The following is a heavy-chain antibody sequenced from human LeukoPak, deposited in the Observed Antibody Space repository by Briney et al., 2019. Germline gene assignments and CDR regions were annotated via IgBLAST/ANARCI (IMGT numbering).Heavy chain of an antibody. CDR2: IYWDDDN. CDR3: AHTYKWNSVGMATDAFDI. Sequence: SGPTLVKPTQTLTLTCTFSGFSLTTSGVGVGWIRQTPGKALEWLALIYWDDDNHYSPSLRSRLTITKDTSKNQVVLRMTNMDPVDTATYYCAHTYKWNSVGMATDAFDIWGQGTMVNVSS. CDR1: GFSLTTSGVG. D-gene: IGHD1-7*01. J-gene: IGHJ3*02. V-gene: IGHV2-5*02.